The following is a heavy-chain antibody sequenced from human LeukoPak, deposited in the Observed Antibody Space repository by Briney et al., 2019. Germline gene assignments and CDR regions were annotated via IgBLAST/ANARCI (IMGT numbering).Heavy chain of an antibody. CDR1: GFSFSSTW. CDR2: IKSDGIST. CDR3: VRDRYYALDY. V-gene: IGHV3-74*01. Sequence: GGSLRLSCAASGFSFSSTWMHWVRQAPGKGLVWVSRIKSDGISTIYADSMKGRFTISRDNAKNTLYLQINSLRAEDTAVYYCVRDRYYALDYWGQGTLVTVSS. J-gene: IGHJ4*02. D-gene: IGHD3-3*01.